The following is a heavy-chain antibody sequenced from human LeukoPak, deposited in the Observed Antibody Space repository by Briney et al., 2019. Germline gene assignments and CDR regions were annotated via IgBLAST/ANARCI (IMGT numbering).Heavy chain of an antibody. J-gene: IGHJ4*02. CDR3: ARVNYYGSGTYYNGETNDY. V-gene: IGHV3-48*03. CDR2: TSSSGSRI. Sequence: GGSLRLSCAASGFTFSSYEMNWVRQAPGEGLEWVSYTSSSGSRIYFADSVKGRFTISRDNAKNSLYLQMNSLRAEDTAVYYCARVNYYGSGTYYNGETNDYWGQGTLVTVSS. CDR1: GFTFSSYE. D-gene: IGHD3-10*01.